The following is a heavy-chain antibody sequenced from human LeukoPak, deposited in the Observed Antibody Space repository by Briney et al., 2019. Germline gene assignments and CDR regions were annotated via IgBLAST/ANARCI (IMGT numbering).Heavy chain of an antibody. V-gene: IGHV3-48*02. J-gene: IGHJ4*02. CDR2: ISTTSSTI. D-gene: IGHD6-19*01. CDR3: ARAYSSGWYYFDY. CDR1: GFTFSSYT. Sequence: GGSLRLSYAASGFTFSSYTMNWVRQAPGKGLEWVSYISTTSSTIYYADSVKGRFTISRDNAKNSLYLQMSSLRDDDTAVYYCARAYSSGWYYFDYWGQGTLVTVSS.